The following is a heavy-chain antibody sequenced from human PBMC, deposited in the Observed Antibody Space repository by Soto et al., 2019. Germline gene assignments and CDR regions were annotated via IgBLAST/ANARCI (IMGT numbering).Heavy chain of an antibody. J-gene: IGHJ5*02. V-gene: IGHV4-31*03. CDR3: AILRIATNNYKWFDP. CDR2: IYVTGAV. D-gene: IGHD2-21*01. Sequence: SETLSLTCSVSGAALNSGNYYWCWIRQVPGKGLEWIGHIYVTGAVDYNPSLRDRITISQDTSERQFSLNLRLVTAADTAVYYCAILRIATNNYKWFDPWGQGTLVTVSS. CDR1: GAALNSGNYY.